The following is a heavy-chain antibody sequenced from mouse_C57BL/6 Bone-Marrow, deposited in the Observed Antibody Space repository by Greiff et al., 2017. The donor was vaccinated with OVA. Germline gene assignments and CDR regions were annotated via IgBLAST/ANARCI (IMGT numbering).Heavy chain of an antibody. Sequence: EVKLVESGPGLVKPSQSLSLTCSVTGYSITSGYYWNWIRQFPGNKLEWMGYISYDGSNNYNPSLKNRISITRDTSKNQFFLKLNSVTTEDTATYYCAQLLGYFDVWGTGTTVTVSS. V-gene: IGHV3-6*01. CDR2: ISYDGSN. CDR3: AQLLGYFDV. J-gene: IGHJ1*03. CDR1: GYSITSGYY. D-gene: IGHD3-1*01.